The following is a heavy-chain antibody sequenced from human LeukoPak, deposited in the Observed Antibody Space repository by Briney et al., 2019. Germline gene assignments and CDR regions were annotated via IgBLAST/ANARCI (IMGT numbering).Heavy chain of an antibody. J-gene: IGHJ6*03. CDR3: ARSPAGDAWPPAYYMDV. CDR1: GFTFSNYG. D-gene: IGHD3-10*01. Sequence: GGSLRLSCVASGFTFSNYGFHWVRQAPGKGLEWVANIKEDGTEKYYVGSVKGRFTISRDNAKKSLYLQMNSLRDDDTAVYFCARSPAGDAWPPAYYMDVWGKGTTVTVSS. V-gene: IGHV3-7*01. CDR2: IKEDGTEK.